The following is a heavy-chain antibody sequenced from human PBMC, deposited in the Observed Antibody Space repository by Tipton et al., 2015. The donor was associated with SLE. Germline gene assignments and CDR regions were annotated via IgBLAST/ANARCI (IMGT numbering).Heavy chain of an antibody. Sequence: TLSLTCTVSGDSISSSSSSSYYWGWIRQPPGNGLEWIGNIYYSGDTYYNPSLNSRVTISVDTSKNQFSLKLSSVTAADTAVYYCARYQPRQHYFDYWGQGTLVTVSS. CDR2: IYYSGDT. V-gene: IGHV4-39*01. CDR3: ARYQPRQHYFDY. D-gene: IGHD2-2*01. CDR1: GDSISSSSSSSYY. J-gene: IGHJ4*02.